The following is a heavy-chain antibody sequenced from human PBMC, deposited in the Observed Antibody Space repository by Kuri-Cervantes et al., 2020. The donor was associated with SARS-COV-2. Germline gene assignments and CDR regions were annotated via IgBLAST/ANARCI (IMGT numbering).Heavy chain of an antibody. J-gene: IGHJ4*02. D-gene: IGHD6-19*01. CDR1: GGSISSYY. CDR2: IYYSGST. CDR3: ARASGDRGWYLAFDY. Sequence: SETLSLTCTVSGGSISSYYWSWIRQPPGKGLEWIGYIYYSGSTNYNPSLKSRVTISVDTSKNQFSLKLSSVTAADTAVYYCARASGDRGWYLAFDYWGQGTLVTVSS. V-gene: IGHV4-59*01.